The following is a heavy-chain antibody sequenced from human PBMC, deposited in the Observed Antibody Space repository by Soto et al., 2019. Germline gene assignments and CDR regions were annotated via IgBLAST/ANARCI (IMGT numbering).Heavy chain of an antibody. CDR3: SRDRPPIGGLELR. V-gene: IGHV3-7*01. J-gene: IGHJ4*02. D-gene: IGHD1-7*01. CDR1: GFTFSSYW. Sequence: EVQLVESGGGLVQPGGSLRLSCAASGFTFSSYWMSWVRQAPGKGLEWVANIKQDGSEKYYVDSVKGRFTIYRDNAKNSLYLQMNSLRAEDTAVYYCSRDRPPIGGLELRWGQGTLVTVSS. CDR2: IKQDGSEK.